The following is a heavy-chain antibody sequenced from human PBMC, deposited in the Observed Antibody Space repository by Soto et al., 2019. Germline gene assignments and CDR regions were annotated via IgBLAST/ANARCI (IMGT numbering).Heavy chain of an antibody. CDR1: EGYSRDADCC. CDR2: IYYNGIS. Sequence: TYTVSEGYSRDADCCWSWIRQPPGKGLEWIGYIYYNGISYYNPTLKSRATISLDMSNNQLSLDLSSVASADTAVYYYVRLRLVSDSAFWVQRTL. V-gene: IGHV4-30-4*01. J-gene: IGHJ4*02. CDR3: VRLRLVSDSAF. D-gene: IGHD2-21*02.